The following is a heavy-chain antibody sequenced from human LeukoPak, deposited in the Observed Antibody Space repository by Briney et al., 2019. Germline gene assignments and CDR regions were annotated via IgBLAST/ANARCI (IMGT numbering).Heavy chain of an antibody. J-gene: IGHJ4*02. CDR1: GFTVSNNY. CDR3: ARTLRGGKFDY. D-gene: IGHD4-23*01. CDR2: IYSGGST. Sequence: PGGSLRLSCAASGFTVSNNYMSWVRQAPGKGLEWVSIIYSGGSTYYADSVKGRFTISRDNSKYTLHLQMKSLRADDTAVYYCARTLRGGKFDYWGQGTLVTVSS. V-gene: IGHV3-53*01.